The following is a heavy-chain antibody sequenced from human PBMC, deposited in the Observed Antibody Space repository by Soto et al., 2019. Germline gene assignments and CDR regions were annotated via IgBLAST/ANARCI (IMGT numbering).Heavy chain of an antibody. D-gene: IGHD3-10*01. CDR3: ARALFRGVYYYYYGMDV. V-gene: IGHV1-2*02. J-gene: IGHJ6*02. CDR2: INPNSGGT. CDR1: GYTFTGYY. Sequence: ASVKVSCKASGYTFTGYYMHWVRQAPGQGLEWMGWINPNSGGTNYAQKFQGRVTMTRDTSISTAYMELSRLRSDDTAVYYCARALFRGVYYYYYGMDVWGQGTTVTVSS.